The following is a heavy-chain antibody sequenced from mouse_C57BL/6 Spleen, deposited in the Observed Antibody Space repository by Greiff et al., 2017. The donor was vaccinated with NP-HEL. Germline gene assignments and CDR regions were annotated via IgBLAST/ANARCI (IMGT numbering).Heavy chain of an antibody. J-gene: IGHJ1*03. CDR3: ARTLPLLLRALWYFDV. Sequence: QVQLQQPGAELVRPGSSVKLSCKASGYTFTSYWMHWVKQRPIQGLEWIGNIDPSDSETHYNQKFKDKATLTVDKSSSTAYMQLSSLTSEDSAVYYCARTLPLLLRALWYFDVWGTGTTVTVSS. V-gene: IGHV1-52*01. CDR1: GYTFTSYW. D-gene: IGHD1-1*01. CDR2: IDPSDSET.